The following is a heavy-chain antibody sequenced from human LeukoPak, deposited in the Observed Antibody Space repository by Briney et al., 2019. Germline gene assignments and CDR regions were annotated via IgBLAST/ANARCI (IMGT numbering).Heavy chain of an antibody. Sequence: SETLSLTCAVYGGSFSGYYWSWIRQPPGKGLEWIGEINHSGSTNYNPSLKSRVTISVDTSKNQFSLKLSSVTAADTAVYYCARGHYGDVFDYWGQGTLVTVSS. J-gene: IGHJ4*02. CDR2: INHSGST. CDR3: ARGHYGDVFDY. CDR1: GGSFSGYY. D-gene: IGHD4-17*01. V-gene: IGHV4-34*01.